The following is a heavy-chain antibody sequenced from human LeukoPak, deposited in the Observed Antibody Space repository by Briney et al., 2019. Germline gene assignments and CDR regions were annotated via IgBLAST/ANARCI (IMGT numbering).Heavy chain of an antibody. CDR1: GYTFTSYA. CDR3: AREVTHLYYYYGMDV. V-gene: IGHV1-3*01. D-gene: IGHD2-21*02. J-gene: IGHJ6*02. CDR2: INAGNGNT. Sequence: GASVKVSCKASGYTFTSYAMHWVRQAPGQRLEWMGWINAGNGNTKYSQKFQGRVTITRDTSASTAYMELSSLRSEDTAVYYCAREVTHLYYYYGMDVWGQGTTVTVSS.